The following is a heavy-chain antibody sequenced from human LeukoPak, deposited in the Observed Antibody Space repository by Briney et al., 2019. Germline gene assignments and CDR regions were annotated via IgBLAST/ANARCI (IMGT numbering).Heavy chain of an antibody. V-gene: IGHV5-51*01. D-gene: IGHD2-2*02. J-gene: IGHJ5*02. CDR1: GYSFTSYW. Sequence: GESLKISCKGSGYSFTSYWIGWVRQMPGKGLEWMGIIYPGDSDTRYSPSFQGQVTTSADKSISTAYLQWSSLKASDTAMYYCARSGLYCSSTSCYTRNWFDPWGQGTLVTVSS. CDR2: IYPGDSDT. CDR3: ARSGLYCSSTSCYTRNWFDP.